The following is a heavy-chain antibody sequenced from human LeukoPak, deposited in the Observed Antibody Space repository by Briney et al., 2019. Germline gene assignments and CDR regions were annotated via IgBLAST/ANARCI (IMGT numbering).Heavy chain of an antibody. J-gene: IGHJ3*02. CDR2: ISYDGSNE. Sequence: PGGSLRLSCAASGFTFSSYAMHWVRQAPGKGLEWVAVISYDGSNEYHADSVKGRFTISRDNSKNTLYLQMNSLRPEDTAVYGCARGGRWVVGTQEPFDIWGQGTMVTVSS. CDR3: ARGGRWVVGTQEPFDI. V-gene: IGHV3-30*04. CDR1: GFTFSSYA. D-gene: IGHD1-26*01.